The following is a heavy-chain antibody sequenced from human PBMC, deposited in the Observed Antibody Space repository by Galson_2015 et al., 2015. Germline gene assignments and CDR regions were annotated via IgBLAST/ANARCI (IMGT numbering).Heavy chain of an antibody. CDR3: ARGVWSGYYGAFDI. V-gene: IGHV4-39*01. CDR1: GGSISSSSYY. CDR2: IYYSGST. Sequence: SETLSLTCTVSGGSISSSSYYWGWIRQPPGKGLEWIGSIYYSGSTYYNPSLKSRVTISVDTSKNQFSLKLSSVTAADTAVYYCARGVWSGYYGAFDIWGQGTMVTVSS. J-gene: IGHJ3*02. D-gene: IGHD3-3*01.